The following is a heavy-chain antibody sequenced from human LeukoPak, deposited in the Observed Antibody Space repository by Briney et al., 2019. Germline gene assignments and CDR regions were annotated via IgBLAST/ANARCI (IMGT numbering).Heavy chain of an antibody. J-gene: IGHJ4*02. CDR1: GDSFSSNSAA. CDR3: AREGEVITLRYFDY. CDR2: TYYRSKWYN. D-gene: IGHD3-3*01. V-gene: IGHV6-1*01. Sequence: SQTLSLTCAISGDSFSSNSAAWNWIRQSPSRGLEWLGRTYYRSKWYNDHAVSVKSRITINPDTSKNQFSLQLNSVTPEDTAVYYCAREGEVITLRYFDYWGQGTLVTVSS.